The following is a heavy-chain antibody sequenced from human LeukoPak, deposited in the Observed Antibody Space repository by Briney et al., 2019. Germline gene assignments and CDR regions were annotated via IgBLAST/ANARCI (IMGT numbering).Heavy chain of an antibody. CDR1: GFTVSSNY. D-gene: IGHD1-14*01. CDR3: AKVSGGGLYYDGMDV. J-gene: IGHJ6*02. CDR2: IYSGGST. Sequence: GGSLRLSCAASGFTVSSNYMSWVRQAPGKGLEWVSVIYSGGSTYYADSVKGRFTISRDNSKNTLYLQMNSLRAEDTAVYYCAKVSGGGLYYDGMDVWGQGTTVTVSS. V-gene: IGHV3-53*01.